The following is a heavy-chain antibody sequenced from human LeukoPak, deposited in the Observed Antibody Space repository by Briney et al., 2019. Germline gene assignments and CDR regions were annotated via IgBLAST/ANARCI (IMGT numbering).Heavy chain of an antibody. D-gene: IGHD3-10*01. V-gene: IGHV1-24*01. CDR1: GYTLTELS. Sequence: ASVKVFCRVSGYTLTELSMHWVRQAPGKGLEWVGGFDPEDGETIYAQKFQGRVTMTEDTSTDTAYMELSSLRSEDTAVYYCATDSYGSGSYCFDPWGQGTLVTVSS. CDR3: ATDSYGSGSYCFDP. J-gene: IGHJ5*02. CDR2: FDPEDGET.